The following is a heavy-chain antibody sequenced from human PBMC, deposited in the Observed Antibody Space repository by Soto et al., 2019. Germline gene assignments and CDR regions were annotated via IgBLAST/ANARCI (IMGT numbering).Heavy chain of an antibody. CDR1: GGSISTSNYY. CDR3: ATLVVPASRHTEFDF. J-gene: IGHJ4*02. CDR2: IYYSGTT. D-gene: IGHD2-21*02. V-gene: IGHV4-39*01. Sequence: SETLSLTCTVSGGSISTSNYYWGWVRQPPGKGLDWIGNIYYSGTTYYNPSLKSRVTISVDTSKNQFSLKLNSVTAADTAVYYCATLVVPASRHTEFDFWGPGTLGTVPX.